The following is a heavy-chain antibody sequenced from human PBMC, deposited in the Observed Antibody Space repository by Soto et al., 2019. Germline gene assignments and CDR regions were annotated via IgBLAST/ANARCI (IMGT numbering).Heavy chain of an antibody. Sequence: PSETLSLTCTVSGGSISSGGYYWSWIRQHPGKGLEWIGYIYYSGSTYYNPSLKSRVTISVDTSKNHFSLKLSSVTAADTAVYYCARDRYSGYDLHHYYGMDVWGQGTTVTVSS. V-gene: IGHV4-31*03. J-gene: IGHJ6*02. D-gene: IGHD5-12*01. CDR2: IYYSGST. CDR1: GGSISSGGYY. CDR3: ARDRYSGYDLHHYYGMDV.